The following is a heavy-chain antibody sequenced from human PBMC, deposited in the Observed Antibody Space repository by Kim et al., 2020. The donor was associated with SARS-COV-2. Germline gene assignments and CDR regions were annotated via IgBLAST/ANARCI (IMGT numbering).Heavy chain of an antibody. Sequence: SETLSLTCTVSGGSISSSSYYWGWIRQPPGKGLEWIGSIYYSGSTYYNPSLKSRVTISVDTSKNQFSLKLSSVTAADTAVYYCARKGGSYYRVFDYWGQGTLVTVSS. J-gene: IGHJ4*02. CDR2: IYYSGST. D-gene: IGHD1-26*01. V-gene: IGHV4-39*01. CDR1: GGSISSSSYY. CDR3: ARKGGSYYRVFDY.